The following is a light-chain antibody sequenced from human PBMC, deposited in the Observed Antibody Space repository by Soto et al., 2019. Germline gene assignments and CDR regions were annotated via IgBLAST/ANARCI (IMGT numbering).Light chain of an antibody. J-gene: IGLJ1*01. Sequence: QSVLTQPRSASGSPGQSITISCTGTSSDVGGYNYVSWYHQHPAKAPKLIIFDVSKRPSGVPNRFSGSKSGNTASLTISGLRAEDEADYYCCSYVGRNTDVFGTGTKLTVL. CDR2: DVS. CDR3: CSYVGRNTDV. V-gene: IGLV2-11*01. CDR1: SSDVGGYNY.